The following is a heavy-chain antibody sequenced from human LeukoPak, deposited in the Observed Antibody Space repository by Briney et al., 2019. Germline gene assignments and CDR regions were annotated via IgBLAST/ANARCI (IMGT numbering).Heavy chain of an antibody. CDR3: ARGEYFDWLLPLDY. CDR1: GYTFTNYG. J-gene: IGHJ4*02. Sequence: ASVNVSCTASGYTFTNYGISWVRPAPGQGLEWMGWISANNGNTNYAQKLQGRVTMTTDTSTRTAYMELRSLRSDDTAVYYCARGEYFDWLLPLDYWGQGTLVTVSS. D-gene: IGHD3-9*01. V-gene: IGHV1-18*01. CDR2: ISANNGNT.